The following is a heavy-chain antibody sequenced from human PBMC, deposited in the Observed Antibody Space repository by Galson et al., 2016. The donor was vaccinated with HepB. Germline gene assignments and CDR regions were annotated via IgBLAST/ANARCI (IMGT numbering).Heavy chain of an antibody. CDR2: ISGGSSYI. CDR1: GFTFRTYT. J-gene: IGHJ4*02. V-gene: IGHV3-21*01. Sequence: SLRLSCAASGFTFRTYTMNWVRQAPGKGLDWVSAISGGSSYISYADSVKGRFTISRDNPKNTLYLQMNSLKVEDTAVYYCAREMHVAAAAAFDFWGRGTLVTVSS. CDR3: AREMHVAAAAAFDF. D-gene: IGHD6-13*01.